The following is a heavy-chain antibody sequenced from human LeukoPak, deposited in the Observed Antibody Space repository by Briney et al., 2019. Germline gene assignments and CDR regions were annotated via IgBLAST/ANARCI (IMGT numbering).Heavy chain of an antibody. Sequence: GGSLRLSCAASGFTFSSYAMSWVRQDPGKGREWGSAISGSGGSTYYADSVKGRFTISRDNSKNTLYLKMNSLRAEETAVYYCAKDGEWELLYYFDYWGQGALVTVSS. CDR2: ISGSGGST. V-gene: IGHV3-23*01. D-gene: IGHD1-26*01. CDR1: GFTFSSYA. J-gene: IGHJ4*02. CDR3: AKDGEWELLYYFDY.